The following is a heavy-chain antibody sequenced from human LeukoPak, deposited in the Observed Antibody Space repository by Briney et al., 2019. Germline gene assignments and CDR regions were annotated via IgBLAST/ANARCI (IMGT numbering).Heavy chain of an antibody. V-gene: IGHV3-23*01. D-gene: IGHD1-20*01. CDR2: ISVRGVST. CDR3: AKAASGNWIDVSDY. CDR1: AFTFSTYA. Sequence: GGSLRLSCAPSAFTFSTYAMSSVRHPPGNGLEWVSAISVRGVSTSYADSVRGRFTISRDNSKNTLCLQMSSLRAEDTAVYYCAKAASGNWIDVSDYWGQGDLVTVSS. J-gene: IGHJ4*02.